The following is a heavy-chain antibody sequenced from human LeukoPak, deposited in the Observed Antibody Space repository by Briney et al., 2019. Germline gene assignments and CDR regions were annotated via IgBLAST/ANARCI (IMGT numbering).Heavy chain of an antibody. Sequence: SETLSLTCTVSGGSISGSNYYWTWLRQPPGKGLEWIGYIYYSGSTNYNPSLKSRVTVSVDTSKNQFSLKLSSVTAADTAVYHCARDEGAYCSSTSCSHAFDIWGQGTMVTVSS. D-gene: IGHD2-2*01. CDR3: ARDEGAYCSSTSCSHAFDI. J-gene: IGHJ3*02. CDR2: IYYSGST. CDR1: GGSISGSNYY. V-gene: IGHV4-61*01.